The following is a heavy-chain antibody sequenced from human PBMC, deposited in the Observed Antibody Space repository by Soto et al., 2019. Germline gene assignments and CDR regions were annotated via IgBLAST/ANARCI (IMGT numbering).Heavy chain of an antibody. CDR1: GFTFSNYW. J-gene: IGHJ6*02. Sequence: EVQLVESGGGLVQPGGSLRLSCAASGFTFSNYWMYWVRQAPGKGLVWVSRVNNDGTDTTHADSVKGRFTISRDNAENTLYLQMNSLRAEDTAVFYCARGGLQHALDVWGQGSTVTVSS. CDR3: ARGGLQHALDV. D-gene: IGHD6-13*01. CDR2: VNNDGTDT. V-gene: IGHV3-74*03.